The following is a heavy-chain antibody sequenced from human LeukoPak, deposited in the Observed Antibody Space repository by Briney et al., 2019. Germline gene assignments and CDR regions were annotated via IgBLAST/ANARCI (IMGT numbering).Heavy chain of an antibody. V-gene: IGHV3-48*02. D-gene: IGHD4-11*01. J-gene: IGHJ4*02. Sequence: PEGSLRLSCAASGFTFSSFGMNWVRQAPGKGLEWVSYTTSTSRTIYYADSVKGRFTVSRDNAKNSLYLQMNGLRDEDTAVYYCARDLISGDYTFDYWGQGALVTVSS. CDR2: TTSTSRTI. CDR1: GFTFSSFG. CDR3: ARDLISGDYTFDY.